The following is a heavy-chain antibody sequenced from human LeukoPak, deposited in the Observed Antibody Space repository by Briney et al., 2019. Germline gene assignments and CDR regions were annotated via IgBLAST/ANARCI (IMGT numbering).Heavy chain of an antibody. CDR2: IRGGGSVK. D-gene: IGHD3-22*01. J-gene: IGHJ3*02. CDR1: GFMFSKYW. Sequence: GGSLRLSCEASGFMFSKYWMTWVRQAPGKGLEWVANIRGGGSVKYLLDSVKGRFSISRDNAKNSLSLEMNNLRAEDTAVYYCSRDANYYDSSRHCFDAFDIWGRGTMVTVSS. V-gene: IGHV3-7*01. CDR3: SRDANYYDSSRHCFDAFDI.